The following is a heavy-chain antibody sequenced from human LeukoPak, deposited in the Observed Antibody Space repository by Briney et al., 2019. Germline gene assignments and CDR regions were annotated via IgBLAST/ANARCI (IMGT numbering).Heavy chain of an antibody. Sequence: SETLSLTCAVYGGPFSGYYWSWIRQPPGKGLEWIGEINHSGSTSYNPSLKSRVTISVDTSKNQFSLKLSSVTAADTAVYYCARVFSSWYSRSFDYWGQGTLVTVSS. J-gene: IGHJ4*02. V-gene: IGHV4-34*01. D-gene: IGHD6-13*01. CDR1: GGPFSGYY. CDR3: ARVFSSWYSRSFDY. CDR2: INHSGST.